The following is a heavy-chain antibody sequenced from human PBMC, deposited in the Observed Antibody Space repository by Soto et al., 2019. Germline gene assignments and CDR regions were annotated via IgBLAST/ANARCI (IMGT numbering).Heavy chain of an antibody. CDR1: GGSISSTSYH. CDR3: ARHSDCSNYGGFDY. D-gene: IGHD4-4*01. CDR2: IYYSGST. J-gene: IGHJ4*02. V-gene: IGHV4-39*01. Sequence: PSETLSLTCTVSGGSISSTSYHWGWIRQPPGKGLEWIGSIYYSGSTYYNPSLKSRIAMSADMSKNQFSLKLSSVTAADTAVYYCARHSDCSNYGGFDYWGQGTLVTVSS.